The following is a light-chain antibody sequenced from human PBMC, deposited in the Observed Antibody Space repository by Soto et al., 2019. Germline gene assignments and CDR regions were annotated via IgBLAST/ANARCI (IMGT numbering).Light chain of an antibody. CDR3: LRHNSYPLT. V-gene: IGKV1-17*01. CDR1: QGIRNA. Sequence: DIQMTQSPSSLSASVGDRVTITCRASQGIRNALAWYQQKPGKAPKRLTYAASSLQSGSPLRFNGAGSGRKFTLMVSSPQREDFEIGYGLRHNSYPLTWGRGTKVEIK. J-gene: IGKJ1*01. CDR2: AAS.